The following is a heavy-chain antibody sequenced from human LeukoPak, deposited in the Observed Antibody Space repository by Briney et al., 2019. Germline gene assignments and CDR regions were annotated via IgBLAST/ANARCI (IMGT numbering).Heavy chain of an antibody. CDR2: IYTSGST. D-gene: IGHD6-19*01. J-gene: IGHJ4*02. CDR3: ARTITVAGKYYFDY. Sequence: PSETLSLTCTVSGGSISSYYWSWLRQPAGKGLEWIGRIYTSGSTNYNPSLKSRVTISVDTSKNQFSLTLSSVTAADTAVYYCARTITVAGKYYFDYWGQGTLVTVSS. CDR1: GGSISSYY. V-gene: IGHV4-4*07.